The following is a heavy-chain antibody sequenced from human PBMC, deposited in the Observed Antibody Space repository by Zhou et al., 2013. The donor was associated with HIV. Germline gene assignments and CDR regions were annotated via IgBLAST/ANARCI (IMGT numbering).Heavy chain of an antibody. J-gene: IGHJ3*01. CDR2: MNPNSGNT. Sequence: QVQVVQSGAEVKKPGSSVKVSCKASGYTFTSYDINWVRQATGQGLEWMGWMNPNSGNTGYAQKFQGRVTMTRNTSISTAYMELSSLRSEDTAVYYCARAYSSGWHDLFPHAFDVWGQGTMVTVSS. D-gene: IGHD6-19*01. CDR1: GYTFTSYD. CDR3: ARAYSSGWHDLFPHAFDV. V-gene: IGHV1-8*01.